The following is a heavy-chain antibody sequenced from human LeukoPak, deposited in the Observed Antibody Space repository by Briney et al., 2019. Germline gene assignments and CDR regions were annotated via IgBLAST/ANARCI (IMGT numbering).Heavy chain of an antibody. D-gene: IGHD5-12*01. CDR1: GFTFSSYW. V-gene: IGHV3-66*01. J-gene: IGHJ4*02. Sequence: GGSLRLSCAASGFTFSSYWMHWVRQAPGKGLEWVSLIYSGSSTYYADSVKGRFTISRDKSKNTLYLQMSSLRVEDTAVYYCAMGAIVATIDYWGQGTLVTVSS. CDR2: IYSGSST. CDR3: AMGAIVATIDY.